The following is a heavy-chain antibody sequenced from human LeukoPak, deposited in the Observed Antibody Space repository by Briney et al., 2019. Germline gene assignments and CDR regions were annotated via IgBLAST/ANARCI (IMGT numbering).Heavy chain of an antibody. CDR1: GGSISSYY. CDR3: ARDHHIVVVTAIEYYFDY. V-gene: IGHV4-39*07. CDR2: IYYSGST. J-gene: IGHJ4*02. D-gene: IGHD2-21*02. Sequence: PSETLSLTCTVSGGSISSYYWGWIRQPPGKGLEWIGSIYYSGSTYYNPSLKSRVTISVDTSKNQFSLKLSSVTAADTAVYYCARDHHIVVVTAIEYYFDYWGQGTLVTVSS.